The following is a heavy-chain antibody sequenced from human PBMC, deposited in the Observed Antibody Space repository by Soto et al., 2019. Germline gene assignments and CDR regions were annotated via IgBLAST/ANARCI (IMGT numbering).Heavy chain of an antibody. J-gene: IGHJ3*02. V-gene: IGHV1-3*01. CDR3: ATGHSSSWTSDAFDI. CDR1: GYTFTSYA. Sequence: GASVKVSCKASGYTFTSYAMHWVRQAPGQRLEWMGCFNADDGETIYAQKFQGRVTMTKDTSTDTAYMELSSLRSEDTAVYCCATGHSSSWTSDAFDIWGQGTMVTVSS. CDR2: FNADDGET. D-gene: IGHD6-13*01.